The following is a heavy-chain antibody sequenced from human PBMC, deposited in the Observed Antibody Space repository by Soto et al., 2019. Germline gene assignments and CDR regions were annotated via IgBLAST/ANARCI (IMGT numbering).Heavy chain of an antibody. V-gene: IGHV3-48*03. CDR1: GFTFSSYE. J-gene: IGHJ4*02. Sequence: GGSLRLSCAASGFTFSSYEMNWVRQAPGKGLEWVSYISSSGSTIYYADSVKGRFTISRDNAKNSLYLQMNSLRAEDTAVYYWAREGSGVGSSSYYCDDWGQGTLVTVYS. D-gene: IGHD6-6*01. CDR3: AREGSGVGSSSYYCDD. CDR2: ISSSGSTI.